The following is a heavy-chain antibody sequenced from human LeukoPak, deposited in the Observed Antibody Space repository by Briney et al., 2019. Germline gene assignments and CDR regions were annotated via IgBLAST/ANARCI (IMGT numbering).Heavy chain of an antibody. V-gene: IGHV4-59*01. CDR1: GGSISGYH. J-gene: IGHJ2*01. D-gene: IGHD3-22*01. CDR2: IYSSGST. CDR3: ARDGGYYFDL. Sequence: SETLPLTCTIPGGSISGYHWSWIRQPPGKGLEFIGYIYSSGSTNYNPSLQSRVTISVDTSKNQFSLKLTSVTAADTALYYCARDGGYYFDLWGRGTLVTVSS.